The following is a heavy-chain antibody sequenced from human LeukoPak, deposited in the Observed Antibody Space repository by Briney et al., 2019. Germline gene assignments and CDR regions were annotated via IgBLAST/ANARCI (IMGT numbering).Heavy chain of an antibody. Sequence: PGRSLRLSCAASGFTFSSYGMHWVRQAPGKVLEWVAVIWYDGSNKYYADSVKGRFTNSRDNSKNTLYLQMNSLRAEDTAVYYCAREYREVVVIFAFDIWGQGTMVTVSS. CDR3: AREYREVVVIFAFDI. J-gene: IGHJ3*02. CDR1: GFTFSSYG. D-gene: IGHD3-22*01. V-gene: IGHV3-33*01. CDR2: IWYDGSNK.